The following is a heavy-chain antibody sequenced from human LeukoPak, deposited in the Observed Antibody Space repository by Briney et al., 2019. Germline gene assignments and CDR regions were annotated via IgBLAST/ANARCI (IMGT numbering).Heavy chain of an antibody. CDR1: GGSVRRGNYY. D-gene: IGHD6-19*01. CDR3: ARDQVAERDFDY. V-gene: IGHV4-39*07. CDR2: IYYSGST. J-gene: IGHJ4*02. Sequence: SETLSLTCTVSGGSVRRGNYYWTWIRQPPGKGLEWIGSIYYSGSTYYNPSLKSRVTISVDTSKNQFSLKLSSVTAADTAVYYCARDQVAERDFDYWGQGTLVTVSS.